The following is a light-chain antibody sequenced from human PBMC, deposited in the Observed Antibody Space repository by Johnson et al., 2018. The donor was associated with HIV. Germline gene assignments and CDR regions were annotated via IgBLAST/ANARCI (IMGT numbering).Light chain of an antibody. CDR2: DND. CDR1: DSNIGNNY. CDR3: GTWDSSLSAGRV. Sequence: QSVLTQPPSVSAAPGQKVTISCFGSDSNIGNNYVSWYQQLPGTAPKLLIYDNDKRPSGIPDRFSGSKSGTSATLGITGLQTGDECDYYCGTWDSSLSAGRVFGTGTKVTVL. V-gene: IGLV1-51*01. J-gene: IGLJ1*01.